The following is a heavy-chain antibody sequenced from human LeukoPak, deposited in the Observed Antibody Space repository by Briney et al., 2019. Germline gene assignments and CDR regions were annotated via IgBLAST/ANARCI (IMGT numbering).Heavy chain of an antibody. CDR1: GFTFSIYA. CDR2: IYSGGGT. CDR3: ARRDCGGGSCYSHNAFDL. J-gene: IGHJ3*01. V-gene: IGHV3-53*01. D-gene: IGHD2-15*01. Sequence: GGSLRLSCAASGFTFSIYAMSWVRQAPGKGLEWVSVIYSGGGTYYAESVKGRFTISRDNSKNTVYLQMNGLRADDTAVFYCARRDCGGGSCYSHNAFDLWGQGTSVTVSS.